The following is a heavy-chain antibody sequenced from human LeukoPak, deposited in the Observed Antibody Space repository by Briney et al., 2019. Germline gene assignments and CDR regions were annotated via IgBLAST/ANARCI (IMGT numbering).Heavy chain of an antibody. CDR2: IRPDGSER. V-gene: IGHV3-7*01. Sequence: PGGSLRLSCAASGFSFSISWMSWVRQAPGKGLEWVANIRPDGSERYYVDSVKGRFTISRDNAKNSLYLQMNSLRVEDTAVYYCAKLAKYFYGSETYYFFEHWGQGTPVTAPS. D-gene: IGHD3-10*01. J-gene: IGHJ4*02. CDR3: AKLAKYFYGSETYYFFEH. CDR1: GFSFSISW.